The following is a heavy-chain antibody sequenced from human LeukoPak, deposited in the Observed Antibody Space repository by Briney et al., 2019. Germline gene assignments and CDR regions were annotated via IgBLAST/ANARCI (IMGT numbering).Heavy chain of an antibody. J-gene: IGHJ3*02. D-gene: IGHD3-10*01. CDR2: LNWNGGIT. CDR1: GFNFDDYG. V-gene: IGHV3-20*04. Sequence: GGSLRLSCVASGFNFDDYGMNWVRQAPGKGLEWLSGLNWNGGITGYADSVKGRFTISRDNAKNSLYLQMNSLRADDTALHYCASGDLSLRGDAFDIWGQGTKVTVSS. CDR3: ASGDLSLRGDAFDI.